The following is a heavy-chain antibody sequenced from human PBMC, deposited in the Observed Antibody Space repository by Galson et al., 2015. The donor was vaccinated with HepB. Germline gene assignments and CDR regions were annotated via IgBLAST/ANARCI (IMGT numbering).Heavy chain of an antibody. CDR3: TKDREAPYDFLYYFDY. J-gene: IGHJ4*02. CDR1: GFTFSVHY. Sequence: SLRLSCAASGFTFSVHYMAWVRQAPGKALEWVAGISGSGQSTHYADSVKGRFTISRDNSKNTLYLQMTSLRGEDMALYYCTKDREAPYDFLYYFDYWGQGTLVTVSS. D-gene: IGHD3/OR15-3a*01. V-gene: IGHV3-23*01. CDR2: ISGSGQST.